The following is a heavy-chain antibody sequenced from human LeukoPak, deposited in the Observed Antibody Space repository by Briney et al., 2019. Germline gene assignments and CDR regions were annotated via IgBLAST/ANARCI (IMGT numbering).Heavy chain of an antibody. V-gene: IGHV3-15*01. D-gene: IGHD3-10*01. J-gene: IGHJ4*02. Sequence: GGSLRLSCAASGFTFSNAWMSWVRQAPGKGLEWVVRIKSKTDGGTTDYAAPVKGRFTISRDDSENTLYLQMNSLKTEDTAVYYCATASQMVRGVIDYWGQGTLVTVSS. CDR3: ATASQMVRGVIDY. CDR2: IKSKTDGGTT. CDR1: GFTFSNAW.